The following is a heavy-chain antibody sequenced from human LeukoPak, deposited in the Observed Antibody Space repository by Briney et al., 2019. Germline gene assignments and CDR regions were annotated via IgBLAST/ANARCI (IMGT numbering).Heavy chain of an antibody. D-gene: IGHD4-17*01. CDR3: AREAWVSGDSKYRYYGIDV. V-gene: IGHV4-59*01. CDR1: GASISSYY. J-gene: IGHJ6*02. Sequence: SETLSLTCTVSGASISSYYWSWIRQPPGKGLEWIGYIDYSGSTNYTPSLKSRVTISVDTSKNQFSLKLSSVTAADTALYYCAREAWVSGDSKYRYYGIDVWGQGTTVTVSS. CDR2: IDYSGST.